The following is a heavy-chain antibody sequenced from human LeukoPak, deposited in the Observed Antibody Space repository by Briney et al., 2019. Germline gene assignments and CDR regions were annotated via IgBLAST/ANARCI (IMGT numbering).Heavy chain of an antibody. V-gene: IGHV1-3*01. D-gene: IGHD2-2*01. CDR3: ARGSIRAQLPPDY. CDR2: INAGNGNT. J-gene: IGHJ4*02. CDR1: GYTFTSYA. Sequence: ASVKVSRKASGYTFTSYAMHWVRQAPGQRLEWMGWINAGNGNTKYSQKFQGRVTITRDTSASTAYMELSSLRSEDTAVYYCARGSIRAQLPPDYWGQGTLVTVSS.